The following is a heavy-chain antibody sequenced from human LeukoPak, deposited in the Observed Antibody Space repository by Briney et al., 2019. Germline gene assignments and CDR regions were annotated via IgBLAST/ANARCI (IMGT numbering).Heavy chain of an antibody. Sequence: ASVKVSCKASGHTFTSYGISWVRQAPGQGLEWMGWISAYNGNTNYAQKLQGRVTMTTDTSTSTAYMELRSLRSDDTAVYYCASGDCTNGVCYIAGGYDYWGQGTLVTVSS. CDR1: GHTFTSYG. D-gene: IGHD2-8*01. CDR2: ISAYNGNT. J-gene: IGHJ4*02. V-gene: IGHV1-18*01. CDR3: ASGDCTNGVCYIAGGYDY.